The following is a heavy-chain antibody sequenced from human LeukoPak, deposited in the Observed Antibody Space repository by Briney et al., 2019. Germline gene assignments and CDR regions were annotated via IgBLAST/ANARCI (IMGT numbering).Heavy chain of an antibody. J-gene: IGHJ4*02. CDR3: ARRGRAAAANFDY. CDR1: GASVSFYY. V-gene: IGHV4-59*08. Sequence: SETLSLTCTVSGASVSFYYWNWIRQPPGNGLEWIGYIYYTGNTNYNPSLKSRVTMSIDTSKHQFSLKLNSVTAADTAVYYCARRGRAAAANFDYWGQGTLVTVSS. D-gene: IGHD6-13*01. CDR2: IYYTGNT.